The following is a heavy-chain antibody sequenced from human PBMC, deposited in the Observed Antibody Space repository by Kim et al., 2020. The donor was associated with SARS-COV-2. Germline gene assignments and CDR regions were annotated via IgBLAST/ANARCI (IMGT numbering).Heavy chain of an antibody. CDR1: GGSISSGGYS. J-gene: IGHJ3*02. Sequence: SETLSLTCAVSGGSISSGGYSWSWIRQPPGKGLEWIGYIYHSGSTYYNPSLKSRVTISVDRSKNQFSLKLSSVTAADTAVYYCARSSSGHFDIWGQGTMV. CDR3: ARSSSGHFDI. D-gene: IGHD6-19*01. CDR2: IYHSGST. V-gene: IGHV4-30-2*01.